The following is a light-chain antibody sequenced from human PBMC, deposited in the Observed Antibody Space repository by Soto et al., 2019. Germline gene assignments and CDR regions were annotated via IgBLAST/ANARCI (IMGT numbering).Light chain of an antibody. V-gene: IGLV2-11*01. CDR2: DVS. CDR3: CSYGGSYTYV. CDR1: SSDVGGYNY. J-gene: IGLJ1*01. Sequence: QSVLTQPRSVSGSPGQSVTISCTGTSSDVGGYNYVSWYQQHPDKAPKLMIFDVSKRPSGVPDRFSGSKSDNTASLTISGLQAEDEADYYCCSYGGSYTYVFGTGTKVTVL.